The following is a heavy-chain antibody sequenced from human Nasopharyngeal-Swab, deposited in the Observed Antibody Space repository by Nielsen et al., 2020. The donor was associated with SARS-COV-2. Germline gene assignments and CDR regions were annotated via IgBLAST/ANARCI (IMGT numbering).Heavy chain of an antibody. V-gene: IGHV3-69-1*01. CDR2: ISSSSYI. Sequence: WIRQPPGKGLEWVSSISSSSYIYYADSVKGRFTISRDNSKNTLYLQMNSLRAEDTAVYYCARDRAYYDSSGYYFGFDAFDIWGQGTMVTVSS. CDR3: ARDRAYYDSSGYYFGFDAFDI. D-gene: IGHD3-22*01. J-gene: IGHJ3*02.